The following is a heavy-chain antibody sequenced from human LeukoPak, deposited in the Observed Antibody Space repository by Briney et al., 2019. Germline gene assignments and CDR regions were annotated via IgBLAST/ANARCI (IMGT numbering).Heavy chain of an antibody. CDR1: GGSISSYY. V-gene: IGHV4-4*07. D-gene: IGHD5-24*01. Sequence: SETLSLTCTVSGGSISSYYWSWIRQPAGKGLESIGRIYSSGSVNYNPSLKSRVTMSVDTSKNQFSLKLSSVTAADTAVYYCARENGYLYYYYYYMDVWGKGTTVTVSS. CDR3: ARENGYLYYYYYYMDV. CDR2: IYSSGSV. J-gene: IGHJ6*03.